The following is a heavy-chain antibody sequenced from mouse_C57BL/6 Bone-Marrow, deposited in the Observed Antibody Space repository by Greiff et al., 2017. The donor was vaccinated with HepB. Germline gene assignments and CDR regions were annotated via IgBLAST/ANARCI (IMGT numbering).Heavy chain of an antibody. J-gene: IGHJ2*01. CDR3: TTHMTTVEDD. D-gene: IGHD1-1*01. Sequence: VQLQQPGAELVRPGASVKLSCTASGFNFTDDYMHWVKQRPEQGLEWIGWIDPENGDTDYASKFQGKATITADTSSNTAYLQLSSLTSEDAAVYYGTTHMTTVEDDWGKGTTLTVSS. CDR2: IDPENGDT. CDR1: GFNFTDDY. V-gene: IGHV14-4*01.